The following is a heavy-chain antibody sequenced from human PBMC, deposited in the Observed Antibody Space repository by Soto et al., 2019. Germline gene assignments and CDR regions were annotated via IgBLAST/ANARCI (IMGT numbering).Heavy chain of an antibody. CDR1: GFVFKNYE. V-gene: IGHV3-48*03. J-gene: IGHJ6*02. Sequence: GWSLRLSCLASGFVFKNYEMNWFRQAPGKGLEWISYISNSGNTIYVADSMRGRFTISRDNAKNSLFLQMNSLRADDTAVYYCARDIDNRDYYYGLDVWGQGTTVTVSS. CDR3: ARDIDNRDYYYGLDV. D-gene: IGHD1-20*01. CDR2: ISNSGNTI.